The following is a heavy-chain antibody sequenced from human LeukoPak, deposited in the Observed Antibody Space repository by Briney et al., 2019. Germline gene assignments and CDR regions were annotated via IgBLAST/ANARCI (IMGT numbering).Heavy chain of an antibody. Sequence: PGGSLRLSCAASGFTVSSNYMSWVRQAPGKGLDWVSVIYTGGYTDYADSVKGRFTISRDTSKNTLYLQMNTLRVEDTAVYYCAKAWPAAGTFDSWGQGSLVTVSS. D-gene: IGHD6-13*01. CDR2: IYTGGYT. J-gene: IGHJ4*02. CDR3: AKAWPAAGTFDS. CDR1: GFTVSSNY. V-gene: IGHV3-53*01.